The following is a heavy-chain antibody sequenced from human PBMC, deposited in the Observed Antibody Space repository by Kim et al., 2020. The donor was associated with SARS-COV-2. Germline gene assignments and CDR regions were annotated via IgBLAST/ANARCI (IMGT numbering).Heavy chain of an antibody. CDR1: GYTFTSYY. J-gene: IGHJ6*02. Sequence: ASVKVSCKASGYTFTSYYMHWVRQAPGQGLEWMGIINPSGGSSNYAQKFQGRVTMTRDTPTSTVYMELSSLRSEDTAVYYCARDYTATIGTYYYYGMDVWGQGTTVTVSS. CDR3: ARDYTATIGTYYYYGMDV. D-gene: IGHD5-18*01. V-gene: IGHV1-46*01. CDR2: INPSGGSS.